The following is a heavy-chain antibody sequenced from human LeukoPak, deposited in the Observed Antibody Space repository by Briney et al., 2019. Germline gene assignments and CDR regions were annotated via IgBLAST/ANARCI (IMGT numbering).Heavy chain of an antibody. CDR1: GLTFSSYW. CDR2: IKQDGSEK. CDR3: ARDKIVGATHFDY. J-gene: IGHJ4*02. V-gene: IGHV3-7*01. D-gene: IGHD1-26*01. Sequence: PGGSLRLSCAASGLTFSSYWMSWVRQAPGKGPEWVANIKQDGSEKYYVDSVKGRFTISRDNAKNSLYLQMNSLRAEDTAVYYCARDKIVGATHFDYWGQGTLVTVSS.